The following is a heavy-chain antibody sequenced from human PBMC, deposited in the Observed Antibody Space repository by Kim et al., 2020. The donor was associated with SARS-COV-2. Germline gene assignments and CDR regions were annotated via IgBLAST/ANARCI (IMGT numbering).Heavy chain of an antibody. CDR1: GGSISSYY. J-gene: IGHJ6*02. D-gene: IGHD2-15*01. Sequence: SETLSLTCTVSGGSISSYYWSWIRQPPGKGLEWIGYIYYSGSTTYNPSLKSRVTISVDTSKNQFSLKLSSVTAADTAVYYCARQRGAGLLYFYYYGMDVWGQGTTVTVSS. CDR2: IYYSGST. V-gene: IGHV4-59*08. CDR3: ARQRGAGLLYFYYYGMDV.